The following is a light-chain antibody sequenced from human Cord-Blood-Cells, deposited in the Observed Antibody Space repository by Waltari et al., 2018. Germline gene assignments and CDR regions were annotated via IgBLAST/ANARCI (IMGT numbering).Light chain of an antibody. CDR1: SSDVGGYNY. Sequence: QSALTQPASVSGSPGQPITIPCTGTSSDVGGYNYVSWYQQHPGKAPKLMIYDVSNRPSGVSNRFSGSKSGNTASLTISGLQAEDEADYYCSSYTSSSTWVFGGGTKLIVL. CDR3: SSYTSSSTWV. CDR2: DVS. V-gene: IGLV2-14*03. J-gene: IGLJ3*02.